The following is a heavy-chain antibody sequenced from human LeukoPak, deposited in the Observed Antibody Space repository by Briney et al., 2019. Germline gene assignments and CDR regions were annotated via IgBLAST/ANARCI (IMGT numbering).Heavy chain of an antibody. CDR2: INPYGTEK. J-gene: IGHJ4*02. D-gene: IGHD6-19*01. Sequence: PGGSLRLSCAASGFSFSIHWMIWVRQAPGKGLEGVATINPYGTEKRYVDSVKVRFTISRDNGKNSLYLKMSSLRAEDTAVYYCVRDDRGIAVGSRDHGAQGTLVTVSS. CDR1: GFSFSIHW. V-gene: IGHV3-7*03. CDR3: VRDDRGIAVGSRDH.